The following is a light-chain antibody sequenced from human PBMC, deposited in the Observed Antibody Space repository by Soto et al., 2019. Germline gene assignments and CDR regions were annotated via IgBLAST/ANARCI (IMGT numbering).Light chain of an antibody. J-gene: IGKJ3*01. CDR2: GTS. Sequence: EIVLTQSPGTLSLSPGERATLSCRASQSVSSKYLAWYHQKPGQAPRVLIYGTSIRASGVPERFSGGGSGTDFTLTITRLEPEDFAVYYCQQYGSSLFTFGPGTKVDFK. CDR1: QSVSSKY. CDR3: QQYGSSLFT. V-gene: IGKV3-20*01.